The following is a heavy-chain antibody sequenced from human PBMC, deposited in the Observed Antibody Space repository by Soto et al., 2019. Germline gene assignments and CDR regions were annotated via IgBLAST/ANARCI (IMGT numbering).Heavy chain of an antibody. CDR3: ARDKITGLFDY. J-gene: IGHJ4*02. CDR1: GGSITSNW. V-gene: IGHV4-4*02. D-gene: IGHD2-8*02. CDR2: IYHSGST. Sequence: SETLSLTCAVSGGSITSNWLSWVRQPPGKGLEWIGEIYHSGSTNYNPSLKSRVTISVDTSKNQFSLKLTSVTAADTAVYYCARDKITGLFDYWGQGTLVTVSS.